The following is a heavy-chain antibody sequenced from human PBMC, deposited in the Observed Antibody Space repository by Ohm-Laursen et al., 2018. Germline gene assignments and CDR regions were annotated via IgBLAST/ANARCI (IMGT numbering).Heavy chain of an antibody. CDR2: ISYDGSNK. Sequence: SLRLSCAASGFTFSSYGMHWVRQAPGKGLEWVAVISYDGSNKYYADSVKGRFTISRDNSKNTLYLQMNSLRAEDTAVYYCAKESSDRGHDYWGQGTLVTVSS. D-gene: IGHD2-15*01. CDR3: AKESSDRGHDY. CDR1: GFTFSSYG. J-gene: IGHJ4*02. V-gene: IGHV3-30*18.